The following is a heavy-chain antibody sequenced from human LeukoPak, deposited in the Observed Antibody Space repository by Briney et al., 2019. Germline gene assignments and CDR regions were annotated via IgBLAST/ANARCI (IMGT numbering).Heavy chain of an antibody. V-gene: IGHV3-48*04. D-gene: IGHD1-1*01. Sequence: GGSLRLSCAASGFTFSNYGVNWVRQAPGKGLEWVSYISSSGSTIYYADSVKGRFTISRDNAKNSLYLQMNSLRAEDTALYFCARAAYNWNDGWFDPWGQGTLVTVSS. CDR2: ISSSGSTI. CDR3: ARAAYNWNDGWFDP. CDR1: GFTFSNYG. J-gene: IGHJ5*02.